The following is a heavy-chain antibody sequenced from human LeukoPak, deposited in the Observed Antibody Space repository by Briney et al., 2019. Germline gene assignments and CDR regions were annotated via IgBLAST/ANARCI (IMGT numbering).Heavy chain of an antibody. Sequence: PGGSLRLSCTASGVVFNTYWLHWIRQAPGKGLVWVAFIIADASAPHYTDSAKGRDTLSRETTKNTLCMQINSLRVDDTAFYYCARDTGEMFDPWGQGTRVTVFS. CDR2: IIADASAP. J-gene: IGHJ5*02. D-gene: IGHD3-16*01. CDR3: ARDTGEMFDP. V-gene: IGHV3-74*01. CDR1: GVVFNTYW.